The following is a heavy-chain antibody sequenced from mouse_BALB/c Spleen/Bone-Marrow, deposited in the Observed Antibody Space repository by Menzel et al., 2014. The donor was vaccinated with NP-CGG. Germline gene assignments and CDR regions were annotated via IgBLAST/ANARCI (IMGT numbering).Heavy chain of an antibody. J-gene: IGHJ2*01. V-gene: IGHV7-3*02. D-gene: IGHD1-1*01. CDR3: ARDDYGRGY. CDR1: GFTFTDYY. Sequence: VESGGGLVQPGGSLRLSCATSGFTFTDYYMSWVRQPPGKALEWLGFIRNKANGYTTEYSASVKGRFTISRDNSQSILYLQMNTLRAEDSATYYCARDDYGRGYWGQGTTLTVSS. CDR2: IRNKANGYTT.